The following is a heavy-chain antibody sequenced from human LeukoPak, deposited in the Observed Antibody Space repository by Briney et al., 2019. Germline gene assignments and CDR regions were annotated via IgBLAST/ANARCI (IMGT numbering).Heavy chain of an antibody. CDR2: INAGNGNT. CDR3: ARAGSGWYWEGFDY. V-gene: IGHV1-3*01. D-gene: IGHD6-19*01. CDR1: GYTFTSYA. Sequence: GASVKVSCKASGYTFTSYAMHWVRQAPGQRLEWMGWINAGNGNTKYSQKFQGRVTITRDTSASTAYMELSSLRSEDTAVYYCARAGSGWYWEGFDYWGQGTLVTVSS. J-gene: IGHJ4*02.